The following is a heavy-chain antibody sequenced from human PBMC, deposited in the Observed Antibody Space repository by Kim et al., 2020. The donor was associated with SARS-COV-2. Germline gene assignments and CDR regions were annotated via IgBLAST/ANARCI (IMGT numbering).Heavy chain of an antibody. V-gene: IGHV3-30*18. D-gene: IGHD5-18*01. CDR3: AKDRRIQLWSNYYYGMDV. CDR2: ISYDGSNK. CDR1: GLTFSSYG. Sequence: GGSLRLSCAASGLTFSSYGMHWVRQAPGKGLEWVAVISYDGSNKYYADSVKGRFTISRDNSKNTLYLQMNSLRAEDTAVYYCAKDRRIQLWSNYYYGMDVWGQGTTVTVSS. J-gene: IGHJ6*02.